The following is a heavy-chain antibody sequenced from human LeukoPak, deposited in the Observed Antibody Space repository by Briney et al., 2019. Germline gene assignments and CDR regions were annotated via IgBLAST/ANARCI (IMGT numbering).Heavy chain of an antibody. CDR3: ARARPNSSSWYTFDY. Sequence: ASVKVSCKASGGTFSSYAISWVRQAPGQGLEWMGGIIPIFGTANYAQKFQGRVTITADESTSTAYMELSSLRSEDTAVYYCARARPNSSSWYTFDYWGQGTLVTVSS. J-gene: IGHJ4*02. V-gene: IGHV1-69*13. D-gene: IGHD6-13*01. CDR2: IIPIFGTA. CDR1: GGTFSSYA.